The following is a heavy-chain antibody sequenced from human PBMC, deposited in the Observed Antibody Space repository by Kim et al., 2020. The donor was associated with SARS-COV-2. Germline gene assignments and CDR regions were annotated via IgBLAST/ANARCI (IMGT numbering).Heavy chain of an antibody. D-gene: IGHD3-3*01. CDR3: ARNYDFWSGSKGYGMDV. CDR1: GGTFSSYA. J-gene: IGHJ6*02. CDR2: IIPIFGTA. V-gene: IGHV1-69*13. Sequence: SVKVSCKASGGTFSSYAISWVRQAPGQGLEWMGGIIPIFGTANYAQKFQGRVTITADESTSTAYMELSSLRSEDTAVYYCARNYDFWSGSKGYGMDVWGQGTTVTVSS.